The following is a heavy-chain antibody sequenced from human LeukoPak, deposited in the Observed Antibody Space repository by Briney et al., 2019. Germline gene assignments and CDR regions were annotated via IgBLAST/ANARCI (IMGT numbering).Heavy chain of an antibody. J-gene: IGHJ6*02. Sequence: HSETLSLTCTVSGGSISHYYWSWIRQPPGKGLEWIGYIYYSGTTNYNPSLKSRVTISVDTSKNQFSLTLNSVTAADTAVYYCAREDPRTKVPEGMDVWGQGTTVTVSS. D-gene: IGHD4/OR15-4a*01. V-gene: IGHV4-59*01. CDR2: IYYSGTT. CDR3: AREDPRTKVPEGMDV. CDR1: GGSISHYY.